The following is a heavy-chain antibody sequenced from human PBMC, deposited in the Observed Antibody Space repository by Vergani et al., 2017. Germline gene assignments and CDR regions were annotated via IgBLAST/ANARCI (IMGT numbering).Heavy chain of an antibody. CDR1: GGSISSSSYY. J-gene: IGHJ4*02. CDR3: ARLIRGNYDCWSGPPDY. V-gene: IGHV4-39*01. Sequence: QLQLQESGPGLVKPSETLSLTCTVSGGSISSSSYYWGWIRQPPGKGLEGIGSIYYSGSTYYNQSLKSRVTISVDTSKNQFSLKLSSVTAADTAVYYCARLIRGNYDCWSGPPDYWGQGTLVTVSS. CDR2: IYYSGST. D-gene: IGHD3-3*01.